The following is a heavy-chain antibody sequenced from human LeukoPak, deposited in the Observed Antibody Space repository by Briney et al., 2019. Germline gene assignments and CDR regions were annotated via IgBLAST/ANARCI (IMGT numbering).Heavy chain of an antibody. CDR1: GGSISSYY. CDR3: AREGYGDYRWFDP. D-gene: IGHD4-17*01. CDR2: IYYSGST. J-gene: IGHJ5*02. Sequence: SETLSLTCTVSGGSISSYYWSWTRQPPGKGLEWIGYIYYSGSTNYNPSLKSRVTISVDTSKNQFSLKLSSVTAADTAVYYCAREGYGDYRWFDPWGQGTLVTVSS. V-gene: IGHV4-59*01.